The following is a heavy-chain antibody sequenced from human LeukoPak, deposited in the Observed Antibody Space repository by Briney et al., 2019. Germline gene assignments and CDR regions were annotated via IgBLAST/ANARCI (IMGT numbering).Heavy chain of an antibody. J-gene: IGHJ4*02. V-gene: IGHV4-31*11. CDR2: IYYSGST. Sequence: SETLSLTCAVSGGSISSGGYSWSWIRQHPGKGLEWIGYIYYSGSTYYNPSLKSRVTISVDTSKNQFSLKLSSVTAADTAVYYCARINSSGYYFDYWGQGTLVTVSS. CDR1: GGSISSGGYS. D-gene: IGHD3-22*01. CDR3: ARINSSGYYFDY.